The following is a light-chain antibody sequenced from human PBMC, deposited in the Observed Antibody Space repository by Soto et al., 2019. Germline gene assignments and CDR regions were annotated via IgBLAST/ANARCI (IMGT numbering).Light chain of an antibody. Sequence: EIVMTQSPATLSVSPGERATLSCRASQSVSSNLAWYQQKTGQAPRLLIYGASIRATGIPARFSGSGSGTEFTLTISSLQSEDFAVYYCQQYNNWPRTFGQGTKVEIK. V-gene: IGKV3D-15*01. CDR3: QQYNNWPRT. CDR2: GAS. J-gene: IGKJ1*01. CDR1: QSVSSN.